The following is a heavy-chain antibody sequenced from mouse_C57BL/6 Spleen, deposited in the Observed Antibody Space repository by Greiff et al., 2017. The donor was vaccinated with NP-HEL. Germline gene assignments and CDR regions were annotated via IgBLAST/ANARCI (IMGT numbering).Heavy chain of an antibody. CDR2: IWSGGST. V-gene: IGHV2-4*01. CDR3: AKGEGYDAMDY. D-gene: IGHD3-3*01. J-gene: IGHJ4*01. Sequence: QVQLKESGPGLVQPSQSVSITCTVSGFSFTSYGVHWVRQPPGKGLEWLGVIWSGGSTDYNAAFISRLSISKDNSKSQVFFKMNSLQADDTAIYYCAKGEGYDAMDYWGQGTSVTVSS. CDR1: GFSFTSYG.